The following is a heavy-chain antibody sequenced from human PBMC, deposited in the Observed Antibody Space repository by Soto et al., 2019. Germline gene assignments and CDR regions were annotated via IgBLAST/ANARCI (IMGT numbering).Heavy chain of an antibody. J-gene: IGHJ5*02. Sequence: PSETLSLTCAVYGGSFSGYYWSWIRQPPGKGLEWIGEINHSGSTNYNPSLKSRVTISVDASKNQFSLKLSSVTAADTAVYYCARRFSWFDPWGQGTLVTVSS. CDR3: ARRFSWFDP. CDR1: GGSFSGYY. CDR2: INHSGST. V-gene: IGHV4-34*01. D-gene: IGHD3-10*01.